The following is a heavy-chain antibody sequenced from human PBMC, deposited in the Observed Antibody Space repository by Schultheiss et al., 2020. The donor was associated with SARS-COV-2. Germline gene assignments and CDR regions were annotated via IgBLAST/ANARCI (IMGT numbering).Heavy chain of an antibody. CDR1: GGSFSGYY. D-gene: IGHD4-17*01. J-gene: IGHJ6*02. CDR3: ARDVGDYEDYYYYGMDV. V-gene: IGHV4-34*01. CDR2: INHSGSI. Sequence: SQTLSLTCAVYGGSFSGYYWSWIRQPPGKGLEWIGEINHSGSIKYNPSLKSRVTISVDTSKNQFSLKLSSVTAADTAVYYCARDVGDYEDYYYYGMDVWGQGTTVTVSS.